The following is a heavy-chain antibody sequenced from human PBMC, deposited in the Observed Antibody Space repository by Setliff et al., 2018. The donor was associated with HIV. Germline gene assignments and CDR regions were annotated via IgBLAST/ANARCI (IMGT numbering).Heavy chain of an antibody. D-gene: IGHD3-22*01. V-gene: IGHV4-4*02. Sequence: SETLSLTCAVTGDSISSRNWWSWVRQAPGKGLQWIGEIYQNGLTNYSPSLKSRVSSSLDKSKNQFSLQMTSVTAADTAVYYCVRAGDYYDSTGARAGFDFWGQGTRVTVSS. J-gene: IGHJ3*01. CDR1: GDSISSRNW. CDR2: IYQNGLT. CDR3: VRAGDYYDSTGARAGFDF.